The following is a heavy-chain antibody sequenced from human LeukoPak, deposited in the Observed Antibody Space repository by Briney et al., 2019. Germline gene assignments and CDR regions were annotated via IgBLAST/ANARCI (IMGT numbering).Heavy chain of an antibody. V-gene: IGHV3-30*18. J-gene: IGHJ4*02. D-gene: IGHD6-13*01. Sequence: GGSLRLSCAASGFTFSSYGMHWVRQAPGKGLEWVAVISYDGSNKYYADSVKGRFTISKDNSKNTLYLQMNSLRAEDTAVYYCAKALAAAVDYWGQGTLVTVSS. CDR2: ISYDGSNK. CDR1: GFTFSSYG. CDR3: AKALAAAVDY.